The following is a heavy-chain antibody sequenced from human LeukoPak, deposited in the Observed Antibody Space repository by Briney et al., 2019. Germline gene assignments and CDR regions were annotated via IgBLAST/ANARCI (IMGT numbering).Heavy chain of an antibody. J-gene: IGHJ6*02. CDR3: ARENVAGTDYYYGMDV. V-gene: IGHV3-48*01. Sequence: GGSLRLSCAASGFTFSSYSMNWVRQAPGNGLERVSYISSSSSTIYYADSVKGRFTISRDNAKNSLYLQMNSLRAEDTAVYYCARENVAGTDYYYGMDVWGQGTTVTVSS. CDR1: GFTFSSYS. D-gene: IGHD6-19*01. CDR2: ISSSSSTI.